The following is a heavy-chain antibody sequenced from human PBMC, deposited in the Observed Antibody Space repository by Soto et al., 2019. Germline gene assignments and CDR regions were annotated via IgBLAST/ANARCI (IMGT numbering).Heavy chain of an antibody. D-gene: IGHD2-21*02. Sequence: LRLSCAASGFTFNLYAMMWVRQAPGKGLEWVSVIGGIDGNTYYAESVKGRFTISRDNSKNTLYLQMNSLRAEDTAVYYCARGINFGGNSRAFDSWGQGTLVTVSS. V-gene: IGHV3-23*01. CDR3: ARGINFGGNSRAFDS. CDR2: IGGIDGNT. CDR1: GFTFNLYA. J-gene: IGHJ4*02.